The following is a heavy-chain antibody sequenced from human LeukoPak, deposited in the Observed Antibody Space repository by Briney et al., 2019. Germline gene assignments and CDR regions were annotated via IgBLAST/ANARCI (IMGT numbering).Heavy chain of an antibody. CDR2: IIPIFGTA. D-gene: IGHD6-13*01. CDR1: GGTFSSYA. CDR3: ARSVQQPWYFDL. J-gene: IGHJ2*01. V-gene: IGHV1-69*13. Sequence: ASVKVSCKASGGTFSSYAISWVRQAPGQGLEWMGGIIPIFGTANYAQKFQGRVTITADESTSTAYMELSSLRSEDTAVYYCARSVQQPWYFDLWGRGTLVTVSS.